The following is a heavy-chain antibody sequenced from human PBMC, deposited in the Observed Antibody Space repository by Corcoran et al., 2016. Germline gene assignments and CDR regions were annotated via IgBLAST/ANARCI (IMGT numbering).Heavy chain of an antibody. CDR2: ISRSSSTI. Sequence: EVQLVESGGGLVQPGGSLRLSCAASGFTFSSYSMNWVRQAPGKGLEWVSYISRSSSTIYYADSVKGRFTISIDNAKNSLYLQMNSRRAEDTGVYYCARDGMAAAALLDYWGQGTLVTVSS. V-gene: IGHV3-48*04. D-gene: IGHD6-13*01. CDR1: GFTFSSYS. CDR3: ARDGMAAAALLDY. J-gene: IGHJ4*02.